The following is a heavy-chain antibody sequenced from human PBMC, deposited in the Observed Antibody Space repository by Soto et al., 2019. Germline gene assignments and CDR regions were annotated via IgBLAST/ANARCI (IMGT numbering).Heavy chain of an antibody. D-gene: IGHD6-13*01. CDR1: GFTFSSYS. V-gene: IGHV3-21*01. J-gene: IGHJ4*02. Sequence: VQLVESGGGVVQPGRSLRLSCAASGFTFSSYSMNWVRQAPGKGLEWVSSISSSSSYIYYADSVKGRFTISRDNAKNSLYLQMNSLRAEDTAVYYCARDAAAAGIFGYWGQGTLVTVSS. CDR2: ISSSSSYI. CDR3: ARDAAAAGIFGY.